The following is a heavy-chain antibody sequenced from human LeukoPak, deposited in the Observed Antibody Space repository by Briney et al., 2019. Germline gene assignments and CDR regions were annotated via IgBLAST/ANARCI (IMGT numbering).Heavy chain of an antibody. Sequence: ASVKVSCKASGYTFTGYYMHWVRQAPGQGLEWMGRINPNSGGTNYAQKFQGRVTMTRDTSISTAYMELSRLRSEDTAVYYCASGSNDYYYYYMDVWGKGTTVTVSS. CDR2: INPNSGGT. CDR3: ASGSNDYYYYYMDV. D-gene: IGHD5-12*01. V-gene: IGHV1-2*06. CDR1: GYTFTGYY. J-gene: IGHJ6*03.